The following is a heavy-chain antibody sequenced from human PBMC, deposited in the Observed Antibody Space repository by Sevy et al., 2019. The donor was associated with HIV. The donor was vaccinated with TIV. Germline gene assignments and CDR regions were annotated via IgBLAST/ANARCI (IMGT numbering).Heavy chain of an antibody. CDR1: GFTFSRYA. CDR3: ARKYDSSGYFDY. V-gene: IGHV3-23*01. D-gene: IGHD3-22*01. CDR2: NRGSGGSGDKP. J-gene: IGHJ4*02. Sequence: GGSLRLSCAASGFTFSRYAMNWVRQAPGKGLEWVSGNRGSGGSGDKPNYAESVRGRFSNSRDDSKNLLYLQLNSLRTEDTAIYYCARKYDSSGYFDYWGQGTLVTVSS.